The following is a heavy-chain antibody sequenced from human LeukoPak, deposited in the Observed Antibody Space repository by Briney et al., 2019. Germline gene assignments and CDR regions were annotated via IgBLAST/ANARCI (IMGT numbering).Heavy chain of an antibody. CDR2: ITSDGSTT. CDR3: ARDLTGAVFDF. V-gene: IGHV3-74*01. CDR1: GLTFSSYL. D-gene: IGHD1-26*01. Sequence: GGSLRLSCAASGLTFSSYLMHWVRQAPGKGLVCVSRITSDGSTTSYADSVRGQFTISRDNAKNTVYLQMNSLRAEDTAVYYCARDLTGAVFDFWGQGTLVTVSS. J-gene: IGHJ4*02.